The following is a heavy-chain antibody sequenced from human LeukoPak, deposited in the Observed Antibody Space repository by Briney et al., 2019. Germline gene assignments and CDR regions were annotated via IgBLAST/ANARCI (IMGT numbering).Heavy chain of an antibody. Sequence: SETLSLTCTVSGGSISSYYWSRIRQPPGKGLEWIGYIYYSGSTNYNPSLKSRVTISVDTSKNQFSLKLSSVTAADTAVYYCARAYSGYDSDTFDIWGQGTMVTVSS. J-gene: IGHJ3*02. CDR3: ARAYSGYDSDTFDI. CDR2: IYYSGST. D-gene: IGHD5-12*01. V-gene: IGHV4-59*01. CDR1: GGSISSYY.